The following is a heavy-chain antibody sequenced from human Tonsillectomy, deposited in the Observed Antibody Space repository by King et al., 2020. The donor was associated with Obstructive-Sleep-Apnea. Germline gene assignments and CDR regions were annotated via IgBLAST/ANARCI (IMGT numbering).Heavy chain of an antibody. CDR3: AKKGSTTVVRNWYFDL. Sequence: DVQLVESGGGLVQPGRSLRLSCAASGFTFEDYAMHWVRQAPGKGLEWVSGISWNSGSIGYADSVKGRFTISRDNAKNSLYLQMNSLRAEDTALYYCAKKGSTTVVRNWYFDLWGRGTLVTVSS. J-gene: IGHJ2*01. V-gene: IGHV3-9*01. CDR2: ISWNSGSI. D-gene: IGHD4-23*01. CDR1: GFTFEDYA.